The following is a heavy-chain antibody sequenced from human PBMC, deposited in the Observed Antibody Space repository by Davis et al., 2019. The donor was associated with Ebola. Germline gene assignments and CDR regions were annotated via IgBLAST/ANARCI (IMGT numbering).Heavy chain of an antibody. V-gene: IGHV1-69*02. CDR1: GGTFSSYT. D-gene: IGHD3-22*01. CDR3: ARTITMIVVVPPDY. CDR2: IIPILGIA. J-gene: IGHJ4*02. Sequence: SVKVSCKASGGTFSSYTISWVRQAPGQGLEWMGRIIPILGIANYAQKFQVRVTITADTSTSTAYMELRSLRSDDTAVYYCARTITMIVVVPPDYWGQGTLVTVSS.